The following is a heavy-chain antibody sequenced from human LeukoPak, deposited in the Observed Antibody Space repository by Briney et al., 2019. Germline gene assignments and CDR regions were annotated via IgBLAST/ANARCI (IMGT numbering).Heavy chain of an antibody. CDR1: GGSISSSSSY. Sequence: PSETLSLTCTVSGGSISSSSSYWGWIRQPPGKGLEWIGSIYYSGSTHYNPSLKSRVTISVDTSKNQFSLKLSSVTAADTAVYFCAKYGNSGWVIDNWGQGTLVTVSS. CDR2: IYYSGST. V-gene: IGHV4-39*07. J-gene: IGHJ4*02. D-gene: IGHD6-19*01. CDR3: AKYGNSGWVIDN.